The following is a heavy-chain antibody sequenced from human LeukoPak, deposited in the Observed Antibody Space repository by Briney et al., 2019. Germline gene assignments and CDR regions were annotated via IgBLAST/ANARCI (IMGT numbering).Heavy chain of an antibody. D-gene: IGHD2-2*01. V-gene: IGHV4-4*07. J-gene: IGHJ5*02. CDR3: ARRYCSSTSCWWDRFDP. Sequence: SETLSLTCTVSGGSISSYYWSWIRQPAGKGLEWIGRIYTSGSTNYNPSLKSRVAMSVDTSKNQFSLKLSSVTAADTAVYYCARRYCSSTSCWWDRFDPWGQGTLVTVSS. CDR2: IYTSGST. CDR1: GGSISSYY.